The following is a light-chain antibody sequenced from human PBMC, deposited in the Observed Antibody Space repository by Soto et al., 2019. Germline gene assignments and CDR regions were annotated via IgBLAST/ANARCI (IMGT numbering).Light chain of an antibody. CDR3: QHYNDYSWT. J-gene: IGKJ1*01. V-gene: IGKV1-5*03. CDR1: QSISVW. Sequence: DIHMTQSPSTLSASLGDRVTITCRASQSISVWLAWYQQKPGKAPNLLIYKTSSLESGVPSRFSGSGSGTELTLTISSLQPDDFATYYCQHYNDYSWTFGQGTKVEIK. CDR2: KTS.